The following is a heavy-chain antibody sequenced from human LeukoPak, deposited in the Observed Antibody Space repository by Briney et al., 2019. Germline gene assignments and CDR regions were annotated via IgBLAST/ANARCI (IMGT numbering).Heavy chain of an antibody. Sequence: PSETLSLTCTVSGYSISSGYYWGWIRQPPGKGLEWIASIYYSGSTYYNPSLKSRVTISVDTSKNQFSLKLSSVTAADTAVYYCARVFGSSGYYYVDYYYYYMDVWGKGTTVTVSS. V-gene: IGHV4-38-2*02. D-gene: IGHD3-22*01. J-gene: IGHJ6*03. CDR1: GYSISSGYY. CDR3: ARVFGSSGYYYVDYYYYYMDV. CDR2: IYYSGST.